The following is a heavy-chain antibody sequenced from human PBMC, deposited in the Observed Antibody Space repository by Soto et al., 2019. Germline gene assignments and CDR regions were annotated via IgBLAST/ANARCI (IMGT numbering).Heavy chain of an antibody. CDR2: IKEDGSEK. CDR3: ARDLGRTAAGYYYYDAMDV. V-gene: IGHV3-7*01. D-gene: IGHD2-2*01. CDR1: GFTFGDFW. J-gene: IGHJ6*02. Sequence: GGSLRVSCAASGFTFGDFWMNWVRQAPGKGLEWVANIKEDGSEKYFLDSVKGRFTISRDNAKNSLYLQINSLRAEDTGVYYCARDLGRTAAGYYYYDAMDVWGQGTTVTVSS.